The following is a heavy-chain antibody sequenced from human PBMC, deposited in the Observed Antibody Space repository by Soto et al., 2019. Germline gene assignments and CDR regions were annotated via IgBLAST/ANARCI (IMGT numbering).Heavy chain of an antibody. D-gene: IGHD1-26*01. CDR3: ARERQWEPLPY. CDR1: GGSISSGGYS. Sequence: SETLSLTCAVSGGSISSGGYSWSWIRQPPGKGLEWIGYMYHSGSTYYNPSLKSRVTISVDRSKNQFSLKLSSVTAADTAVYFCARERQWEPLPYWGQGTPVTVSS. CDR2: MYHSGST. V-gene: IGHV4-30-2*01. J-gene: IGHJ4*02.